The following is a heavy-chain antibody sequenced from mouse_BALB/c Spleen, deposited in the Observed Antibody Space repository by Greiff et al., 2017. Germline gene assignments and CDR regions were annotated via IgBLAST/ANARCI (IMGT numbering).Heavy chain of an antibody. CDR3: ARDYGYPFAY. CDR1: GFTFSSYT. V-gene: IGHV5-12-2*01. D-gene: IGHD1-2*01. J-gene: IGHJ3*01. CDR2: ISNGGGST. Sequence: EVMLVESGGGLVQPGGSLKLSCAASGFTFSSYTMSWVRQTPEKRLEWVAYISNGGGSTYYPDTVKGRFTISRDNAKNTLYLQMSSLKSEDTAMYYCARDYGYPFAYWGQGTLVTVSA.